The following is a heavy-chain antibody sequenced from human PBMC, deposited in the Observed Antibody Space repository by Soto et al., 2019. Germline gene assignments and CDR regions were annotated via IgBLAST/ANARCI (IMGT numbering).Heavy chain of an antibody. CDR1: GGSFSGYY. J-gene: IGHJ4*02. CDR2: INHSGST. Sequence: QVQLQQWGAGLLKPSETLSLTCAVYGGSFSGYYWSWIRQPPGKGLEWIGEINHSGSTNYNPSLKIRVTSAVDTSKNQFSLKLSSVTAADTAVYYCASLAYGSGSSPIDYWGQGTLFTVSS. CDR3: ASLAYGSGSSPIDY. D-gene: IGHD3-10*01. V-gene: IGHV4-34*01.